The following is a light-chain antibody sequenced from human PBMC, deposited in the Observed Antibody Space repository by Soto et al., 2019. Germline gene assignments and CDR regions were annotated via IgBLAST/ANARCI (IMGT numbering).Light chain of an antibody. CDR1: QDISGY. V-gene: IGKV1-9*01. Sequence: IQLTQSPSSLSASVGDRVTITCRASQDISGYVAWYQQRPGRAPQLVIYAASALQTGVPSRFSGSGSGTDFTLTITSLQPEDFGTYYCQHPTWAFGQGTTVEI. CDR3: QHPTWA. CDR2: AAS. J-gene: IGKJ1*01.